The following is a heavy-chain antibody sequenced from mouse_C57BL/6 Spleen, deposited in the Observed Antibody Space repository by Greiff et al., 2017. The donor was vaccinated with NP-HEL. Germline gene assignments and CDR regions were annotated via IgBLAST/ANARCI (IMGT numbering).Heavy chain of an antibody. CDR1: GYTFTSYW. CDR2: IHPNSGST. V-gene: IGHV1-64*01. Sequence: QVQLQQPGAELVKPGASVKLSCKASGYTFTSYWMHWVKQRPGQGLEWIGMIHPNSGSTNYNEKFKSKATLTVDKSSSPAYMQLCSLTSEDSAVYYCAPGGGYDVWFAYWGQGTTLTVSS. J-gene: IGHJ2*01. CDR3: APGGGYDVWFAY. D-gene: IGHD2-2*01.